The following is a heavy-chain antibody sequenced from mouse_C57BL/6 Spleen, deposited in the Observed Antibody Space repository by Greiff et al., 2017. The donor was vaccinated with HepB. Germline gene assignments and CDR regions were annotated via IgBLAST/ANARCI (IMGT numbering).Heavy chain of an antibody. V-gene: IGHV1-81*01. J-gene: IGHJ4*01. CDR1: GYTFTSYG. CDR2: IYPRSGNT. CDR3: ARERAYGGVLYYAMDY. Sequence: QVQLQQSGAELARPGASVKLSCKASGYTFTSYGISWVKQRTGQGLEWIGEIYPRSGNTYYNEKFKGKATLTAEKSSSTAYMELRSLTSEDSAVYFCARERAYGGVLYYAMDYWGQGTSVTVSS. D-gene: IGHD1-1*01.